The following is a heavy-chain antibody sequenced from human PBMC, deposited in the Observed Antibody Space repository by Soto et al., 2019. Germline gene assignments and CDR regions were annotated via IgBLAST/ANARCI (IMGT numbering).Heavy chain of an antibody. CDR2: IYYSGST. J-gene: IGHJ6*03. CDR3: ARHGYDFWSGYRSPRLDRHKYYYYMDV. Sequence: SETLSLTCTVSGGSISSSSYYWGWIRQPPGKGLEWIGSIYYSGSTYYNPSLKSRVTISVDTSKNQFSLKLSSVTAADTAVYYCARHGYDFWSGYRSPRLDRHKYYYYMDVWGKGTTVTVSS. V-gene: IGHV4-39*01. D-gene: IGHD3-3*01. CDR1: GGSISSSSYY.